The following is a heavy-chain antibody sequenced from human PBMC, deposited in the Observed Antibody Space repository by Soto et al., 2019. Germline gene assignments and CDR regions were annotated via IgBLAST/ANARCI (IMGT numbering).Heavy chain of an antibody. CDR2: IYYSGST. V-gene: IGHV4-59*01. D-gene: IGHD2-15*01. CDR3: ARDGAYCSGGSCYSGSYYYYGMDV. J-gene: IGHJ6*02. CDR1: GGSISSYY. Sequence: QVQLQESGPGLVKPSETLSLTCTVSGGSISSYYWSWIRQPPGKGLEGIGYIYYSGSTNYNPSLKSRVTISVDTSKNQFSLKLSSVTAADTAVYYCARDGAYCSGGSCYSGSYYYYGMDVWGQGTTVTVSS.